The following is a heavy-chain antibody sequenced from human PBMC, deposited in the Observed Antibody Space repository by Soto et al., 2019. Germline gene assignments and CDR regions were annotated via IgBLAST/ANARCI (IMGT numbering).Heavy chain of an antibody. D-gene: IGHD3-3*01. CDR3: AKTPSVGGITIFGVVPHWYYYGMDV. CDR2: ISGSGGST. Sequence: GGSLRLSCAASGFTFSSYAMSWVRQAPGKGLEWVSAISGSGGSTYYADSVKGRFTISRDNSKNTLYLQMNSLRAEDTAVYYCAKTPSVGGITIFGVVPHWYYYGMDVWGQGTTVTVSS. CDR1: GFTFSSYA. J-gene: IGHJ6*02. V-gene: IGHV3-23*01.